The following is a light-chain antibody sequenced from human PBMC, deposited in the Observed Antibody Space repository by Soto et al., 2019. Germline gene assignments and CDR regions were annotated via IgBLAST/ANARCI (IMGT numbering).Light chain of an antibody. CDR2: KVS. J-gene: IGKJ1*01. V-gene: IGKV2-30*02. CDR3: VQPIHSPWT. CDR1: QSLVHSDGNTY. Sequence: DVVMTQSPLSLPVTLGQPASISCRSSQSLVHSDGNTYLNWFQQRPGQSPRRLIYKVSNRDSGVPDRFSGSGSGTDFTLKISRVEAEDVGVHSCVQPIHSPWTFGQGTKVDIK.